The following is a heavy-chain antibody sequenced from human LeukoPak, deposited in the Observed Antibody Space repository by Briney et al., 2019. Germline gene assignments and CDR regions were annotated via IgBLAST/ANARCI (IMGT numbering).Heavy chain of an antibody. CDR1: GSTFSSYA. CDR3: AMATKHFYYYYGMDV. J-gene: IGHJ6*02. Sequence: GGSLRLSCAASGSTFSSYAMSWVRQAPGKGLEWVSAISGSGGSTYYADSVKGRFTISRDNSKNTLYLQMNSLRAEDTAVYYCAMATKHFYYYYGMDVWGQGTTVTVSS. V-gene: IGHV3-23*01. CDR2: ISGSGGST.